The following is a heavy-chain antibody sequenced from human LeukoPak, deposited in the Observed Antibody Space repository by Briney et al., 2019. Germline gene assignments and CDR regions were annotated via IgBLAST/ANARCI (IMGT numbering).Heavy chain of an antibody. J-gene: IGHJ5*02. V-gene: IGHV3-9*01. CDR1: GFTFDDYA. D-gene: IGHD6-13*01. CDR3: AKGISSSWADNWFAP. CDR2: ISWNSGSI. Sequence: GRSLRLSCAASGFTFDDYAMNWVRQAPGKGLEWVSGISWNSGSIGYADSVKGRFTISRDNAKNSLYLQMNSLRAEDTALYYCAKGISSSWADNWFAPWGQGTLVTVSS.